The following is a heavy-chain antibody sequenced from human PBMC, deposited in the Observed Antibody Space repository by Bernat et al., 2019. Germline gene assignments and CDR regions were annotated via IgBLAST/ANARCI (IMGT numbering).Heavy chain of an antibody. V-gene: IGHV3-23*01. J-gene: IGHJ3*02. Sequence: EVQLLESGGGLAQPGGSLRLSCAASGFTFSTYGMTWVRQTPGKRLEWVSTINSNGANTHYADSVEGRFTISRDNSKNTMSLQMNSLRAEDTAVYYCATDNPLEIWGQGTMVTVSS. CDR2: INSNGANT. CDR3: ATDNPLEI. CDR1: GFTFSTYG.